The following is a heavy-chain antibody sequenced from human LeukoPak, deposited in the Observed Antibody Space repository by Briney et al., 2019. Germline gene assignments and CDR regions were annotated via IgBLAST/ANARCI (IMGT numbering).Heavy chain of an antibody. J-gene: IGHJ4*02. D-gene: IGHD6-13*01. Sequence: GGSLRLSCAASGFTFSSYWMSWVRQAPGKGLEWVANINHGGGEMYYLDSVKGRFTISRDNSRNSLFLQMYTLRVEDTAVYFCARDPGIASEGSVGHFDHWGQGSLVIVSS. V-gene: IGHV3-7*01. CDR3: ARDPGIASEGSVGHFDH. CDR2: INHGGGEM. CDR1: GFTFSSYW.